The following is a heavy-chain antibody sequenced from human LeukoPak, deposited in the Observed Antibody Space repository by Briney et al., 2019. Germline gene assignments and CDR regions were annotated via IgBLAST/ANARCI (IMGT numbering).Heavy chain of an antibody. CDR1: GGTFSSYA. V-gene: IGHV1-69*06. CDR3: ARDIQAPAHRIITMIVGTASWAFDI. D-gene: IGHD3-22*01. Sequence: GASVKVSCKASGGTFSSYAISWVRQAPGQGLEWMGGIIPIFGTANYAQKFQGRVTITADKSTSTAYMELSSLRSEDTAVYYCARDIQAPAHRIITMIVGTASWAFDIWGQGTMVTVSS. CDR2: IIPIFGTA. J-gene: IGHJ3*02.